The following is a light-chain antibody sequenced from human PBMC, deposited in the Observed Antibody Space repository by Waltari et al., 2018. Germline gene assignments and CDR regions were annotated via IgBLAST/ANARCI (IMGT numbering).Light chain of an antibody. CDR2: WAS. CDR3: QQHYSSPLT. CDR1: QSVFPSSDSKNY. V-gene: IGKV4-1*01. J-gene: IGKJ4*01. Sequence: DIVMTQSPDSLAVSLGERATINCKSSQSVFPSSDSKNYLTWYQQKPGQPPKLLIYWASTRQAGVPDRFSGSGSGTDFTLTISSLQAEDVALYYCQQHYSSPLTFGGGTKVEIQ.